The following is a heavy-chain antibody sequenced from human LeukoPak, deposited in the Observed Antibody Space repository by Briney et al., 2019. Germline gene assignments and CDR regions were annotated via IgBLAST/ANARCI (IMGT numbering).Heavy chain of an antibody. V-gene: IGHV3-66*01. J-gene: IGHJ4*02. D-gene: IGHD6-19*01. CDR2: IYSGGST. CDR3: ARDGGWYYFDY. Sequence: PGGSLRLSCAASGFTVSSNYMNWVRQAPGKGLEWVSVIYSGGSTFYADSVKGRFTISRDNSKNTLYLQTNSLRAEDTAVYYCARDGGWYYFDYWGQETLVTVSS. CDR1: GFTVSSNY.